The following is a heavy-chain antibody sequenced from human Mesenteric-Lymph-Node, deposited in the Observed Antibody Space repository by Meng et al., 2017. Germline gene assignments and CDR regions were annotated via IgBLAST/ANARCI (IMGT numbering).Heavy chain of an antibody. V-gene: IGHV3-23*01. CDR3: VNHKTANTTSRYPFEY. D-gene: IGHD1-1*01. J-gene: IGHJ4*02. CDR1: GFTFSSYA. Sequence: GESLKISCAASGFTFSSYAMNWVRQAPGKGLEWVSAISGSAGSTYYADSVKGRFTISRDNSKNTLYLQMNSVRAEDTAIYYCVNHKTANTTSRYPFEYWGQGTLVTVSS. CDR2: ISGSAGST.